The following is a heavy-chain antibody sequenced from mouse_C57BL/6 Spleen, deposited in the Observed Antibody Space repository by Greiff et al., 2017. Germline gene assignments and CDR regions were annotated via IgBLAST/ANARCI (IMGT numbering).Heavy chain of an antibody. V-gene: IGHV1-15*01. D-gene: IGHD2-3*01. CDR1: GYTFTDYE. CDR3: TRRGDGYYDGDCDV. Sequence: QVQLQQSGAELVRPGASVTLSCKASGYTFTDYEMHWVKQSPVHGLEWIGAIDPVTGGTAYNQKFKGKAILTADKSSSTAYMELRSLTSEDSAVYYCTRRGDGYYDGDCDVWGTGTTVTVSS. CDR2: IDPVTGGT. J-gene: IGHJ1*03.